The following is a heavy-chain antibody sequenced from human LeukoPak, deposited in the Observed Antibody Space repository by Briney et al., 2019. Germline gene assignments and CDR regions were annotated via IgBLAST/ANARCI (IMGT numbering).Heavy chain of an antibody. CDR2: INSDGSDT. J-gene: IGHJ4*02. D-gene: IGHD3-10*01. CDR3: ARDAMVRGVLIDY. V-gene: IGHV3-74*01. CDR1: GFTFSSYW. Sequence: GGSLRLSCAASGFTFSSYWMHWVRQAPGKGLVWVSRINSDGSDTTYADSVKGRFTISRDNAKNSLFLQMSSLRAEDTAVYYCARDAMVRGVLIDYWGQGTLVTVSS.